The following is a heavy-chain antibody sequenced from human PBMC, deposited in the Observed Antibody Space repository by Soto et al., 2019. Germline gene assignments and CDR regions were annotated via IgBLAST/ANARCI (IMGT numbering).Heavy chain of an antibody. CDR1: GFIFSSSA. V-gene: IGHV3-23*01. CDR2: ISGSGGSI. J-gene: IGHJ6*02. Sequence: EVQLLDSGGGLVHPGGALRLSCSASGFIFSSSAMNWVRQAPGKGLEWVSAISGSGGSIYYADSVKGRFTISRDNSKTTLYLQMDSLRAEDTAVYYCAKGGGDSLRYGMDVWGQGTTVTVSS. CDR3: AKGGGDSLRYGMDV. D-gene: IGHD2-21*02.